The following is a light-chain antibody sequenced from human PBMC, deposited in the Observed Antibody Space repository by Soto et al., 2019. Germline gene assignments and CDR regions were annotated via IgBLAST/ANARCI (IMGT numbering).Light chain of an antibody. Sequence: EIVMTQSPATLSVSPGERATLSCRASQGVSSSYLAWYQQKPGQAPRLLIYGASSRATGIPARFSGSGSGTDFTLTISSLETEDLAVYYCQHRSNWPSWTFGAGTKVDIK. CDR2: GAS. CDR3: QHRSNWPSWT. V-gene: IGKV3D-20*02. J-gene: IGKJ1*01. CDR1: QGVSSSY.